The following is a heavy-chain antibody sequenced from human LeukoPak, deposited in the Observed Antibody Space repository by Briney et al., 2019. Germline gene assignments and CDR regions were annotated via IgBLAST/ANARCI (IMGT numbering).Heavy chain of an antibody. V-gene: IGHV3-7*01. CDR2: IKQDGSEK. Sequence: GGSLRLSCAASGFTFSSYWMSWVRQAPGKGLEWVANIKQDGSEKYYVDSVKGRFTISRDNAKNSLYLQMNSLRAEDTAVYYCARDPRGYSSSWYTNYYYMDVWGKGTTVTVSS. CDR3: ARDPRGYSSSWYTNYYYMDV. J-gene: IGHJ6*03. CDR1: GFTFSSYW. D-gene: IGHD6-13*01.